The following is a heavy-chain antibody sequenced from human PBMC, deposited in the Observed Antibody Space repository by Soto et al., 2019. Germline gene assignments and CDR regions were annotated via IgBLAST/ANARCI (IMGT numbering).Heavy chain of an antibody. CDR3: AMGLQDYSNYKGLD. D-gene: IGHD4-4*01. V-gene: IGHV4-31*03. CDR1: GGSISSGGYY. J-gene: IGHJ4*02. CDR2: IYYSGST. Sequence: QVQLQESGPGLVKPSQTLSLTCTVSGGSISSGGYYWSWIRQHPGKGLEWIGYIYYSGSTYYNPSLKSRVTISVDTSKNQFSLKLSSVTAADAAVYYCAMGLQDYSNYKGLDWGQGTLVTVSS.